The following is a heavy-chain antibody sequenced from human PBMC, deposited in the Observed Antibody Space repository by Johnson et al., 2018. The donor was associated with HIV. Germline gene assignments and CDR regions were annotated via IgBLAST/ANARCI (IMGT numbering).Heavy chain of an antibody. CDR3: ARDKSGGGTDIGYDHFGAPDAFEI. CDR2: ISYDGSNK. J-gene: IGHJ3*02. Sequence: QVQLVESGGGVVQPGRSLRLSCAASGFTFSSYAMHWVRQAPGKGLEWVAVISYDGSNKYYADSVKGRFTISRDNSKNKRYLQMNSLRGEETAVYYCARDKSGGGTDIGYDHFGAPDAFEIWGQGTMVTVSS. V-gene: IGHV3-30-3*01. D-gene: IGHD5-12*01. CDR1: GFTFSSYA.